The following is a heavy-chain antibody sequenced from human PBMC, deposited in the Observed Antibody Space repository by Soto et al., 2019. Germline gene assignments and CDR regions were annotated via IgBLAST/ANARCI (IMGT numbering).Heavy chain of an antibody. Sequence: GASVKFSCKASGGTFSSYAINWVRQAPGQGLEWMGWISAYNGNTNYAQKLQGRVTMTTDTSTSTAYMELSSLRSEDTAVYYCARVPHGYNSGYFDYWGQGTLVTVSS. D-gene: IGHD1-1*01. J-gene: IGHJ4*02. CDR3: ARVPHGYNSGYFDY. CDR2: ISAYNGNT. CDR1: GGTFSSYA. V-gene: IGHV1-18*01.